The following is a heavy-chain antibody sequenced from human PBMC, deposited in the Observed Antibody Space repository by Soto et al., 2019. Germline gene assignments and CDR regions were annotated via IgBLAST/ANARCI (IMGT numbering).Heavy chain of an antibody. CDR2: IYWDADK. J-gene: IGHJ5*02. CDR1: GFSLTTSGVG. V-gene: IGHV2-5*02. D-gene: IGHD4-17*01. CDR3: AHSTTTVTWWFDP. Sequence: QITLKESGPTLVKPTQTLTLTFTCSGFSLTTSGVGVGWIRQPPGQALEWLALIYWDADKRYSLSLKSRLTITKDTSKNQVVLTMTTMDPADTATYFCAHSTTTVTWWFDPWGQGTLVTVSS.